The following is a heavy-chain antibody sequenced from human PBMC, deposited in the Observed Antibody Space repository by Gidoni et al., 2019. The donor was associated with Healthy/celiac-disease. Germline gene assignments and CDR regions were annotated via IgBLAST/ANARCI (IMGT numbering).Heavy chain of an antibody. CDR1: VYPFPSYA. D-gene: IGHD3-10*01. Sequence: QVQLVQSGAAVKKPGASVKVSCQASVYPFPSYALHWVRQAPGQRLEWMGWLNAGNGNTKYSQKFQGRVTITRDTSASTAYMELSSLRSEDTAVYYCARGGRGYYGSGSWYYFDYWGQGTLVTVSS. CDR2: LNAGNGNT. J-gene: IGHJ4*02. V-gene: IGHV1-3*01. CDR3: ARGGRGYYGSGSWYYFDY.